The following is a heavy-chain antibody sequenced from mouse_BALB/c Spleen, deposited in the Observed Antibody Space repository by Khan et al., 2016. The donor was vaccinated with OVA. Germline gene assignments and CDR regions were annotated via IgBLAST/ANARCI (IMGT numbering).Heavy chain of an antibody. CDR1: GYTFPEYT. Sequence: VQLQQSGPELVKPGASVKISCKTSGYTFPEYTVHWVKQSLGQSLDWIGVINPKNGGTAYNQKFKGKATLTVDRSSSTAYMELRSLTSEDSAVYYCASDACSYWGQGTSVTVAS. CDR2: INPKNGGT. V-gene: IGHV1-18*01. CDR3: ASDACSY. J-gene: IGHJ4*01.